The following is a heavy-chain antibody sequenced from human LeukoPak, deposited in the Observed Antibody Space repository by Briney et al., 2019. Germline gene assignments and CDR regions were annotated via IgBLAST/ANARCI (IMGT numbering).Heavy chain of an antibody. V-gene: IGHV3-74*01. CDR1: GFTFSSYW. J-gene: IGHJ4*02. CDR2: INSDGSST. Sequence: PGGSLRLSCAASGFTFSSYWMHWVRQAPGKGLVWVSRINSDGSSTSYADSVKGRFTISRDNAKNTLYPQMNSLRAEDTAVYYCARVVGGSWIDYWGQGTLVTVSS. D-gene: IGHD2-15*01. CDR3: ARVVGGSWIDY.